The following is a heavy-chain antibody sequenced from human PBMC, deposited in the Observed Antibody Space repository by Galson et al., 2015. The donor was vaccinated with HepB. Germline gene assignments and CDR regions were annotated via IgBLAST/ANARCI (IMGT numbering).Heavy chain of an antibody. CDR3: AKDPSYGDYGDWYFDL. D-gene: IGHD4-17*01. CDR1: GFTFSSYA. V-gene: IGHV3-23*01. CDR2: ISGSGGST. J-gene: IGHJ2*01. Sequence: SLRLSCAASGFTFSSYAMSWVRQAPGKGLEWVSAISGSGGSTYYADSVKGRFTISRDNSKNTLYLQMNSPRAEDTAVYYCAKDPSYGDYGDWYFDLWGRGTLVTVSS.